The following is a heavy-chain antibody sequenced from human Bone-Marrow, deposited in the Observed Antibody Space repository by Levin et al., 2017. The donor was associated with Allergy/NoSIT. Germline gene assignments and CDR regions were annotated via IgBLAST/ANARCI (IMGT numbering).Heavy chain of an antibody. V-gene: IGHV4-34*01. Sequence: GSLRLSCAVYGGSFSGYYWSWIRQPPGKGLEWIAEINHSGSTNYNPSLKSRVTISVDTSKNQFSLKLSSVTAADTAVYYCARKGNYADYWYFDRWGRGTLVTVSS. CDR3: ARKGNYADYWYFDR. D-gene: IGHD4-17*01. CDR1: GGSFSGYY. CDR2: INHSGST. J-gene: IGHJ2*01.